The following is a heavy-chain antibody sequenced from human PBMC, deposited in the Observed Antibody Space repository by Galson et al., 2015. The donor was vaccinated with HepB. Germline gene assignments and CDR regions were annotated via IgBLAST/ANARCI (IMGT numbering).Heavy chain of an antibody. Sequence: SLRLSCAASGFTFSSYGMHWVRQAPGKGLEWVAVISYDGSNKYYADSVKGRFTISRDNSKNTLYLQMNSLRAEDTAVYYCAKPRCITIFCPTGDVWGKGTTVTVSS. J-gene: IGHJ6*04. CDR2: ISYDGSNK. V-gene: IGHV3-30*18. D-gene: IGHD3-9*01. CDR3: AKPRCITIFCPTGDV. CDR1: GFTFSSYG.